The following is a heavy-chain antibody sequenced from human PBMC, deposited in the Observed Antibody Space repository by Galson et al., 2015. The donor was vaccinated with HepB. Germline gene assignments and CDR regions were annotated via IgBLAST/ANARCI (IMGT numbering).Heavy chain of an antibody. CDR1: GYTFTSYD. D-gene: IGHD3-10*01. CDR2: MNPNSGNT. J-gene: IGHJ6*03. CDR3: ARRNIMVRGVMDFYYYYYMDV. V-gene: IGHV1-8*01. Sequence: CTASGYTFTSYDINWVRQATGQGLEWMGWMNPNSGNTGYAQKFQGRVTMTRNTSISTAYMELSSLRSEDTAVYYCARRNIMVRGVMDFYYYYYMDVWGKGTTVTVSS.